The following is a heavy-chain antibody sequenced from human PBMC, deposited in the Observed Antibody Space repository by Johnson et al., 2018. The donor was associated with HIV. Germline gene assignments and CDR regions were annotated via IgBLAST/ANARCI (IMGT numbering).Heavy chain of an antibody. D-gene: IGHD1-26*01. J-gene: IGHJ3*02. CDR1: GFTFSSYW. CDR3: ARVQSLQWELLDGDAFDI. Sequence: VQLVESGGGLVKPGGSLRLSCAVSGFTFSSYWMSWVRQAPGKGLEWVANIKQDGSEKYYVDSVKGRFTISRDNAKNSLYLQMNSLRAEDTAVYYCARVQSLQWELLDGDAFDIWGQGTMVTVSS. CDR2: IKQDGSEK. V-gene: IGHV3-7*01.